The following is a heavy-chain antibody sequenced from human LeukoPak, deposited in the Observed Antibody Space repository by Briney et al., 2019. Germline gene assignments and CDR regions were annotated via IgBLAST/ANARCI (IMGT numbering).Heavy chain of an antibody. CDR1: GFTFSSYA. CDR2: ISGSGGST. CDR3: AKARYYDSSGPPSFQH. D-gene: IGHD3-22*01. J-gene: IGHJ1*01. V-gene: IGHV3-23*01. Sequence: QAGGSLRLSCAASGFTFSSYAMSWVRQAPGKGLEWVSAISGSGGSTYYADSVKGRFTISRDNSKNTLYLQMNSLRAEDTAVYYCAKARYYDSSGPPSFQHWGQGTLVTVSS.